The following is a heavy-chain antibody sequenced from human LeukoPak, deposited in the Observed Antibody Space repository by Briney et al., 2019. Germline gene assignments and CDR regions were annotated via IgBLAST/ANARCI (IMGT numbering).Heavy chain of an antibody. CDR2: ISGSGDNT. J-gene: IGHJ4*02. CDR3: AKAANYRNYYDSSGYGEYFDY. D-gene: IGHD3-22*01. Sequence: GGSLRLSCAASGFTFSGFAMSWVRRTPGKGLEWVSGISGSGDNTLYADSVKGRFTISRDNSKNTLYLQMNSLRAEDTAVYYCAKAANYRNYYDSSGYGEYFDYWGQGTLVTVSS. CDR1: GFTFSGFA. V-gene: IGHV3-23*01.